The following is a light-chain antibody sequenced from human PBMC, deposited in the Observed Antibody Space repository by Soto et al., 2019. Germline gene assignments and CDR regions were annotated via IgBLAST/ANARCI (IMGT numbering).Light chain of an antibody. CDR1: SSDVGGYNY. V-gene: IGLV2-8*01. J-gene: IGLJ3*02. CDR2: EVS. CDR3: SSYAGSNNL. Sequence: QSALTQPPSASGSPGQSVTISCTGTSSDVGGYNYVSWYQQHPGKAPKLMIYEVSKRPSGVPDRFSGSKSGNTASLTVSGLQAEDYADYYCSSYAGSNNLFGGGTKLTVL.